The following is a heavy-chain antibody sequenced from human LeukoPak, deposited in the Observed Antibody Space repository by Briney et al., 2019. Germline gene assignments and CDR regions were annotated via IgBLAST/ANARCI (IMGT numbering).Heavy chain of an antibody. CDR2: INPNSGIT. CDR1: GYTFTGYY. CDR3: ARVRDCSSTSCYVFDY. J-gene: IGHJ4*02. D-gene: IGHD2-2*01. Sequence: ASVKVSCKASGYTFTGYYMNWVRQAPGQGVEWMGWINPNSGITNYAQKFQGRVTMTTDTSISTAYMELSRLRSDDTAVYYCARVRDCSSTSCYVFDYWGQGTLVTVSS. V-gene: IGHV1-2*02.